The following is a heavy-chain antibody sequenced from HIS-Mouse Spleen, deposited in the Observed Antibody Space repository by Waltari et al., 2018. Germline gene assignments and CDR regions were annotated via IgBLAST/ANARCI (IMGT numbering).Heavy chain of an antibody. CDR2: ISPSGRT. V-gene: IGHV4-4*07. CDR1: GGPISSYY. Sequence: QVQLQESGPGLVKPSETLSLTCTVSGGPISSYYWSWIRQPARRGREWIGRISPSGRTNYNPSLKSRVTMSVDTSKNQFSLKLSSVTAADTAVYYCARDFHDFWSGYYGGDKKHDAFDIWGQGTMVTVSS. D-gene: IGHD3-3*01. J-gene: IGHJ3*02. CDR3: ARDFHDFWSGYYGGDKKHDAFDI.